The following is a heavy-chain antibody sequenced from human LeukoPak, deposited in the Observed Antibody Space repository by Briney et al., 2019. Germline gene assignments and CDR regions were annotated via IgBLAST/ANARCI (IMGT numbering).Heavy chain of an antibody. Sequence: SQTLSLTCAISGDSVSSNSAAWNWIRQSPSRGLEWLGRTYYRSKWYNDYAVSVKSRITINPDTSKNQFPLQLNSVTPEDTAVYYCARVGGYSSSWTFDYWGQGTLVTVSS. CDR1: GDSVSSNSAA. CDR2: TYYRSKWYN. CDR3: ARVGGYSSSWTFDY. V-gene: IGHV6-1*01. D-gene: IGHD6-13*01. J-gene: IGHJ4*02.